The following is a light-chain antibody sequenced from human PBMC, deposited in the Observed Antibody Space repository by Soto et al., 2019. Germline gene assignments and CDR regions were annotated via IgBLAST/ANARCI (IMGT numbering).Light chain of an antibody. J-gene: IGKJ1*01. Sequence: IVLTQSPGTLSLSPGERATLSCRASQSVSSSYLAWYQQKPGQAPRLLIYGASSRATGIPDRFSGSVSWTDFTLTISRLEPEDFAVYYCQQYGSSPLTFGQGSKVEIK. CDR1: QSVSSSY. V-gene: IGKV3-20*01. CDR3: QQYGSSPLT. CDR2: GAS.